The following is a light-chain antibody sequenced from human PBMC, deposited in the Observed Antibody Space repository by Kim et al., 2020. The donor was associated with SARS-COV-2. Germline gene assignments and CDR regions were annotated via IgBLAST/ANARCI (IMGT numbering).Light chain of an antibody. V-gene: IGKV3-20*01. Sequence: SPGERATLSCRASQSVSSSYLAWYQQQPGQAPRLLIYGASSRATGIPDRFSGSGSGTDFTLTISRLEPEDFAVYYCQQYGSSPRYTFGQGTKLEI. J-gene: IGKJ2*01. CDR2: GAS. CDR3: QQYGSSPRYT. CDR1: QSVSSSY.